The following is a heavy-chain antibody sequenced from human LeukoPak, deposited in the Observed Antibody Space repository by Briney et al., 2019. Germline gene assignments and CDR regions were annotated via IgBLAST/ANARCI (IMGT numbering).Heavy chain of an antibody. D-gene: IGHD3-22*01. Sequence: GASVKVSCKASGGTFSSYAISWVRQAPGQGLEWMGGINGGSGNTKYSPEFQGRVTITRDTSASTAYMELSSLRSEDTAVYYCANPRYDSSGYYYVDWGQGTLVTVSS. CDR3: ANPRYDSSGYYYVD. CDR1: GGTFSSYA. J-gene: IGHJ4*02. V-gene: IGHV1-3*01. CDR2: INGGSGNT.